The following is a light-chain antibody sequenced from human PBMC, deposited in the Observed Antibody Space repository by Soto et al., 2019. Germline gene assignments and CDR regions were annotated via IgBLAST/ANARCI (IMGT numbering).Light chain of an antibody. V-gene: IGKV1-5*03. CDR3: QHYNSYSEA. CDR1: QTISSW. Sequence: DIQMTQSPSTLSGSVGDRVTLTCRASQTISSWLAWYQQKPGKAPKLLIYKASSLESGVPSRFSGSGSGTEFTLTISSLQPDDFATYYCQHYNSYSEAFGQGTKVDI. J-gene: IGKJ1*01. CDR2: KAS.